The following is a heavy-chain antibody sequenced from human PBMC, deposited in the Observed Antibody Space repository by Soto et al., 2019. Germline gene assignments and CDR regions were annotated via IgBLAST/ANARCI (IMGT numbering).Heavy chain of an antibody. V-gene: IGHV3-13*01. CDR3: VRGEMSSSSGHNWFDT. J-gene: IGHJ5*02. CDR2: INIGGDT. Sequence: PGGSLRLSCAASGFTVRSYEMHWVRQGTGKGLEWVSRINIGGDTFYSGSVKGRFTVSREDARNSAYIQMDSLRVGDTAVYYCVRGEMSSSSGHNWFDTWGQGVLVTVSS. CDR1: GFTVRSYE. D-gene: IGHD6-6*01.